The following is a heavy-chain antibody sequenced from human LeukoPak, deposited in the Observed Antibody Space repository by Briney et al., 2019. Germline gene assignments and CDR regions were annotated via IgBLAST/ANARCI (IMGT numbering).Heavy chain of an antibody. CDR3: AKPPTNVGPDY. V-gene: IGHV3-48*04. D-gene: IGHD3-10*02. CDR2: ISGTTTTI. Sequence: GGSLRLSCAASGFTFSTFGINWVRQAPGKGLQWVSYISGTTTTIYYADSVKGRFTISRDNAKNSLYLQMNSLRAEDTAVYYCAKPPTNVGPDYWGQGTLVTVSS. CDR1: GFTFSTFG. J-gene: IGHJ4*02.